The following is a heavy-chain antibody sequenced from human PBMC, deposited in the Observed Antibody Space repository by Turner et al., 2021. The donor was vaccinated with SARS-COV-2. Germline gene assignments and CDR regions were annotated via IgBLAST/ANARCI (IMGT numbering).Heavy chain of an antibody. J-gene: IGHJ4*02. Sequence: QVQLVLSGAEVKKPGASVKVSCKASGYTFTGYYMHWVRQARGQGLEWMGWINPNSGGTNYAQKFQGRVTMTRDTSISTAYMELSRLRSDDTAVYYCAREKGITMIVVANTRGDYFDYWGQGTLVTVSS. D-gene: IGHD3-22*01. V-gene: IGHV1-2*02. CDR1: GYTFTGYY. CDR2: INPNSGGT. CDR3: AREKGITMIVVANTRGDYFDY.